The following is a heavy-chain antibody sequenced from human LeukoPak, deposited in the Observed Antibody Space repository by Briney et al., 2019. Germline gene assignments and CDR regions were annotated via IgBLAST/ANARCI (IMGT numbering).Heavy chain of an antibody. Sequence: SETLSFTCTVSGGSISSSSYYWGWIRQPPGKGLGWIGSIYYSGSTYYNPSLKSRVTISVDTSKNQFSLKLSSVTAADTAVYYCARDPARGYSSGWYSALWGQGTLVTVSS. CDR2: IYYSGST. J-gene: IGHJ4*02. D-gene: IGHD6-19*01. V-gene: IGHV4-39*07. CDR1: GGSISSSSYY. CDR3: ARDPARGYSSGWYSAL.